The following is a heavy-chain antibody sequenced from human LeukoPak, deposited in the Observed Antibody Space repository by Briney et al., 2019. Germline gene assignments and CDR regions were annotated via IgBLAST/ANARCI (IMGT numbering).Heavy chain of an antibody. J-gene: IGHJ4*02. CDR1: GFTFSSFP. CDR3: AKDRGS. V-gene: IGHV3-23*01. CDR2: ICTSGGST. Sequence: GGSLSLTCAASGFTFSSFPMTWVRQAPGKGLEWVSAICTSGGSTYYADPVKGRFTTVRDDSKNTLHLQSKSPSPDATDLYYCAKDRGSWGQGTLVTVSS.